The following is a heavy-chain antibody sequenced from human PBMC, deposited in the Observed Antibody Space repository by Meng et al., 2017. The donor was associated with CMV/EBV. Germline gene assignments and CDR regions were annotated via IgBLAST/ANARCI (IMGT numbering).Heavy chain of an antibody. CDR2: IYYSGST. Sequence: GPISSGGYYWSWVRQHPGKGLEWIGYIYYSGSTYYNPSLKSRVTISVDTSKNQFSLKLSSVTAADTAVYYCAREGIVVVPASRYFDYWGQGTLVTVSS. CDR3: AREGIVVVPASRYFDY. V-gene: IGHV4-31*02. J-gene: IGHJ4*02. D-gene: IGHD2-2*01. CDR1: GPISSGGYY.